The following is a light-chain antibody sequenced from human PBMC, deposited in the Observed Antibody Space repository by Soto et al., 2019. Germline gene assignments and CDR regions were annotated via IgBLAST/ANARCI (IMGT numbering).Light chain of an antibody. V-gene: IGKV1-12*01. CDR1: QGISSW. J-gene: IGKJ4*01. CDR3: QQANSFPLT. CDR2: AAS. Sequence: QMSHSSSSVSAAVGGRVTITGRASQGISSWLAWYQRKPGKAPKLLIYAASSLQSGVPSRFSGSGSGTDFTLTISSLQPEDFATYYCQQANSFPLTFGGGTKVDIK.